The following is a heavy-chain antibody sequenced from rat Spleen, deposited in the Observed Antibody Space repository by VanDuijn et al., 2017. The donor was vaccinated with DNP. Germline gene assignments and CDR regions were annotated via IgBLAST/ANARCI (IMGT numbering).Heavy chain of an antibody. D-gene: IGHD1-11*01. CDR3: ARHERTTVLFDY. CDR2: ITSGSGTT. Sequence: EVQLVESGGDLVQPGRSLKLSCVASGFTFNYYWMAWIRQVPGKGLEWIASITSGSGTTSYPDAVKGRFMISRDDTKNTQYLQMDSLRSEDTATYYCARHERTTVLFDYWGQGVMVTVSS. CDR1: GFTFNYYW. J-gene: IGHJ2*01. V-gene: IGHV5-31*01.